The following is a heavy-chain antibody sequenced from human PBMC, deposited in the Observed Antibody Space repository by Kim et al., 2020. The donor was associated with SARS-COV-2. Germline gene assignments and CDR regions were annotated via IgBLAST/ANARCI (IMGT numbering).Heavy chain of an antibody. CDR3: ARGGYSYGYGIDY. D-gene: IGHD5-18*01. Sequence: GGSLRLSCAASGFTFSSYWMHWVRQAPGKGLVWVSRINSDGSGTSYADSVKGRFTISRDNAKNTLFLQMNSLRAEDTAVYHCARGGYSYGYGIDYWGQGILVTVSS. J-gene: IGHJ4*02. CDR1: GFTFSSYW. V-gene: IGHV3-74*01. CDR2: INSDGSGT.